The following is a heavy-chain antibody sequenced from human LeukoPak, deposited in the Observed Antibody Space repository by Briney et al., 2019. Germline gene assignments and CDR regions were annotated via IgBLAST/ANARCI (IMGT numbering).Heavy chain of an antibody. CDR1: GDSIRSGYY. J-gene: IGHJ6*03. Sequence: PSETLSLTCSVSGDSIRSGYYWGWIRQPPGKGLEWIGSIYHSGSTYYNPSLKSRVTISVDTSKNQFSLKLSSVTAADTAVYYCARVASSASSSWYMYYYYYMDVWGKGTTVTVSS. V-gene: IGHV4-38-2*02. CDR2: IYHSGST. D-gene: IGHD6-13*01. CDR3: ARVASSASSSWYMYYYYYMDV.